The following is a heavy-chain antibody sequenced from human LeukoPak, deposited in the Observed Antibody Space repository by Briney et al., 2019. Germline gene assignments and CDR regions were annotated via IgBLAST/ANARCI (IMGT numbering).Heavy chain of an antibody. CDR2: IIPIFGTA. D-gene: IGHD5-12*01. V-gene: IGHV1-69*13. CDR3: ARDPGMATTQMGAFDI. Sequence: SVKVSCKASGGTFSSYAISWVRQAPGRGLEWMGGIIPIFGTANYAQKFQGRVTITADESTSTAYMELSSLRSEDTAVYYCARDPGMATTQMGAFDIWGQGTMVTVSS. CDR1: GGTFSSYA. J-gene: IGHJ3*02.